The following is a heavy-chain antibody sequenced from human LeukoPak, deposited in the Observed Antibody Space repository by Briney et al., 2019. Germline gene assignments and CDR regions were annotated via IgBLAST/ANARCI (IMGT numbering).Heavy chain of an antibody. Sequence: PSETLSLTCTVSGGSISSSRDYWGWIRQPPGKGLEWIGSIYHSGSTYYNPSLKSRVTISVDTPKNQFSLKLSSVTAADTAVYYCAGQIAEYGGYSSLDVWGKGTTVTVSS. CDR2: IYHSGST. D-gene: IGHD5-18*01. J-gene: IGHJ6*04. CDR1: GGSISSSRDY. CDR3: AGQIAEYGGYSSLDV. V-gene: IGHV4-39*07.